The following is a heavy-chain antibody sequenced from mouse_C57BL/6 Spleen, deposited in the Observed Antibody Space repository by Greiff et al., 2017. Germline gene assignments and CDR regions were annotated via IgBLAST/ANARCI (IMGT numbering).Heavy chain of an antibody. CDR3: ARSSLRFLYWYFDV. V-gene: IGHV1-53*01. D-gene: IGHD1-1*01. CDR2: INPSNGGT. Sequence: QVQLQQPGPELVKPGASVKLSCKASGYTFTSYWMHWVKQRPGQGLEWIGNINPSNGGTNYNEKFKSKATLTVDKSSSTAYMQLSSLTSEDSAVYYCARSSLRFLYWYFDVWGTGTTVTVSS. CDR1: GYTFTSYW. J-gene: IGHJ1*03.